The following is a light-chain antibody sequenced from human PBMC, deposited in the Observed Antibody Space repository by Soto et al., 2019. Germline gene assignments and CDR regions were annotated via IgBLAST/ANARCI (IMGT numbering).Light chain of an antibody. CDR1: RTDAGGYNY. CDR3: SSYTRSNPWV. V-gene: IGLV2-14*01. CDR2: EVS. Sequence: QSALTQPASMSGSPGKSITISCTGTRTDAGGYNYVSWYQQHPAKVPKLLIYEVSNRPSGVSNRFSGSKSGSRASLTSSGLQPEDEGDYYCSSYTRSNPWVCGGGTKVTVL. J-gene: IGLJ3*02.